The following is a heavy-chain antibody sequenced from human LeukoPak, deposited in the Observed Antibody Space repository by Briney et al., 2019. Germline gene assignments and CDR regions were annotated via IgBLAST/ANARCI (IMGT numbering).Heavy chain of an antibody. CDR2: NYNDGSDT. CDR1: GFTFSSYW. CDR3: ARASPYCSTTKCYQKLDY. V-gene: IGHV3-74*01. Sequence: GGSLRLSCEVSGFTFSSYWMHWVRQAPGKGLVWVSRNYNDGSDTNYADSVKGRFTISRDNAKNTLYLQLNSLRAEDTAVYYCARASPYCSTTKCYQKLDYWGQGTLVTVSS. D-gene: IGHD2-2*01. J-gene: IGHJ4*02.